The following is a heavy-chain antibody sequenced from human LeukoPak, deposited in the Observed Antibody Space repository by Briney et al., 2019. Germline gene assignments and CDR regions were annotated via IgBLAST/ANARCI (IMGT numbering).Heavy chain of an antibody. CDR1: GYTFTVYY. V-gene: IGHV1-2*02. CDR3: TGERTSDRGRDYYYSYMDD. J-gene: IGHJ6*03. Sequence: GASVKVSCKASGYTFTVYYMHWVRQAPGQGLEWMGWMNPNSGNTNYAQKFQGRVTMTRDTHISTAYTELSRPRSVDTAVYNCTGERTSDRGRDYYYSYMDDWGKGTTVTVSS. D-gene: IGHD5-24*01. CDR2: MNPNSGNT.